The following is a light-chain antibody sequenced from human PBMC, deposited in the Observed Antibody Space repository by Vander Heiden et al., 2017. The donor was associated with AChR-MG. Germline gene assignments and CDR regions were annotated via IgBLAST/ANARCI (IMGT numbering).Light chain of an antibody. CDR1: QTIGNY. CDR3: QQYYADPFS. Sequence: DIQVTQSPSTLSASVGDRVTITCRASQTIGNYLAWYQQKAGKPPNLLMYKASHLERGVPSRFSGSGSGTEFTLTISSLQPDDFATYYCQQYYADPFSFGQGTKLETK. J-gene: IGKJ2*03. V-gene: IGKV1-5*03. CDR2: KAS.